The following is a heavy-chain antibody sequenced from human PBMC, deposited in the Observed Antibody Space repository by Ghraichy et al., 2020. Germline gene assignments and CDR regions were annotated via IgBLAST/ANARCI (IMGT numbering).Heavy chain of an antibody. CDR1: GVSVSSTTFY. CDR2: IYHSGST. V-gene: IGHV4-61*01. CDR3: ARLSVSPNWFDP. J-gene: IGHJ5*02. Sequence: SETLSLTCTVSGVSVSSTTFYWSWIRQPPGKGLEWIGYIYHSGSTFYNPSLQSRVAISIDTSKSQFSLSLSSVTAADTAIYYCARLSVSPNWFDPWGQGILVTVSS.